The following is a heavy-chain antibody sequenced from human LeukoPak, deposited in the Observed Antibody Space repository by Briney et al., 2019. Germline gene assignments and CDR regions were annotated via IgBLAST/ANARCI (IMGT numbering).Heavy chain of an antibody. Sequence: GGSLRLSCAASGFTFSSYAMSWVRQAPGKGLEWVSGISGSGGSTYHADSVKGRFTISRDNSKNTLYLQMKSLRAEDTAVYYCARLAWLDRNFDYWGQGTLLTVSS. CDR2: ISGSGGST. CDR3: ARLAWLDRNFDY. V-gene: IGHV3-23*01. J-gene: IGHJ4*02. D-gene: IGHD6-19*01. CDR1: GFTFSSYA.